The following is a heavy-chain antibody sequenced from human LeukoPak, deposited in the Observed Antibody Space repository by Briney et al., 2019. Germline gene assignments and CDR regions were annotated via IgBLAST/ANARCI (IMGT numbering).Heavy chain of an antibody. Sequence: GGSLRLSCAASGFTLSSCGFHWVRQAPGKGLEWVAVISYDGSKKYYADSVKGRFTISRDNSKNTLYLQMNSLRAEDTAVYYCARWVVTAADIDYWGQGTLVTVSS. V-gene: IGHV3-30*03. CDR1: GFTLSSCG. CDR2: ISYDGSKK. CDR3: ARWVVTAADIDY. J-gene: IGHJ4*02. D-gene: IGHD2-15*01.